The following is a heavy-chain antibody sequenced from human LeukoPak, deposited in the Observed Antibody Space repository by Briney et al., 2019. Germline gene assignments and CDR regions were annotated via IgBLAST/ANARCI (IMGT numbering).Heavy chain of an antibody. V-gene: IGHV1-2*02. CDR3: ARDLVESATGDLYGMDV. CDR1: GYTFTGYY. D-gene: IGHD7-27*01. CDR2: INPNSGGT. J-gene: IGHJ6*02. Sequence: AASVKVSCKASGYTFTGYYMHWVRQAPGQGLEWIGWINPNSGGTNYAQKFQGRVTMTRDTSISTAYMELSGLRSDDTAVYYCARDLVESATGDLYGMDVWGQGTTVTVSS.